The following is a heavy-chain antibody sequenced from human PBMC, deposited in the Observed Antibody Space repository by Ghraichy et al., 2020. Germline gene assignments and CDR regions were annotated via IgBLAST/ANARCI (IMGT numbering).Heavy chain of an antibody. Sequence: GGSLRLSCAASGFTFSRYDMHWVRQGSRKGLEWVSGIGVRADTFQPGHVKGRFTISRDDAKNFLYLQMNSLTEEDTAVYYCVRDGAMAGRFAAAWYFDLWGRGTLVTVSS. CDR3: VRDGAMAGRFAAAWYFDL. V-gene: IGHV3-13*01. CDR1: GFTFSRYD. D-gene: IGHD5-18*01. CDR2: IGVRADT. J-gene: IGHJ2*01.